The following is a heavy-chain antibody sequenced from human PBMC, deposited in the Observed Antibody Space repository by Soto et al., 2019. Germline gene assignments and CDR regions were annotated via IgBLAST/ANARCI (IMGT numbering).Heavy chain of an antibody. V-gene: IGHV3-23*01. J-gene: IGHJ6*02. D-gene: IGHD3-3*01. CDR1: GFTFSSYA. Sequence: GGSLRLSCAASGFTFSSYAMSWVRQAPGKGLEWVSAISGSGGSTYYADSVKGRFTISRDNSKNTLYLQMNSLRAEDTAVYYCAKGGDFWSGYLQFYYYYGMDVWGQGTTVTVSS. CDR3: AKGGDFWSGYLQFYYYYGMDV. CDR2: ISGSGGST.